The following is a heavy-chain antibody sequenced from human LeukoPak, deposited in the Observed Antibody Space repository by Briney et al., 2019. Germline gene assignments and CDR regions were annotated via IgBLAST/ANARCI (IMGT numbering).Heavy chain of an antibody. Sequence: ASVKVSCKASGYTFTSYGISWVRQAPGQGLEWMGWISAYNGNTNYAQKFQGRVTMTRDTSISTAYMELSRLRSDDTAVYYCARDGGTSAYYYYFMDVWGKGTTVTISS. D-gene: IGHD2-2*01. CDR2: ISAYNGNT. CDR3: ARDGGTSAYYYYFMDV. V-gene: IGHV1-18*01. CDR1: GYTFTSYG. J-gene: IGHJ6*03.